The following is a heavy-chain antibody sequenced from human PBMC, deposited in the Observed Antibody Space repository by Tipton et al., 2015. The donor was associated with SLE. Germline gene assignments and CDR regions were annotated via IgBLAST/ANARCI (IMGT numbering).Heavy chain of an antibody. J-gene: IGHJ3*02. CDR3: AKSQGGPANAFDI. V-gene: IGHV3-9*01. CDR1: GFTFDDYA. CDR2: ISWNGVNI. Sequence: QLVQSGGGLVQPGRSLRLSCAASGFTFDDYAMHWVRQAPGKGLEWVSGISWNGVNIGYADSVKGRFTISRDNAKNSLYLQTNGLRPDDTAFYYCAKSQGGPANAFDIWGQGTMVTVSS. D-gene: IGHD6-25*01.